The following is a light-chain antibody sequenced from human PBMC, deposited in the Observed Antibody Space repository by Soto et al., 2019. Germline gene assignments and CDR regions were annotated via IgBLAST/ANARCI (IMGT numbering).Light chain of an antibody. Sequence: QSALTQPASVSGSPGQSITISCTGTSSDVGSYNLVSWYQQHPGKAPKLMIYEGSKRPSGVSNRFSGSKSGNTASLTISGLQAEDEADYYCCSYQGHVVFGGGTTLTVL. V-gene: IGLV2-23*01. J-gene: IGLJ2*01. CDR3: CSYQGHVV. CDR2: EGS. CDR1: SSDVGSYNL.